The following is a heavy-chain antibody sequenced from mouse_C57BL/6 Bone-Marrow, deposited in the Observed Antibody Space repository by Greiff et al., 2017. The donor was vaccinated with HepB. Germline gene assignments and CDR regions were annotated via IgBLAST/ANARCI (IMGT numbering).Heavy chain of an antibody. Sequence: EVQVVESGGGLVKPGGSLKLSCAASGFTFSDYGMHWVRQAPEKGLEWVAYISSGSSTIYYADTVKGRFTISRDNAKNTLFLQMTSLRSEDTAMYYCARHYYGSYYYAMDYWGQGTSVTVSS. CDR2: ISSGSSTI. D-gene: IGHD1-1*01. CDR3: ARHYYGSYYYAMDY. V-gene: IGHV5-17*01. J-gene: IGHJ4*01. CDR1: GFTFSDYG.